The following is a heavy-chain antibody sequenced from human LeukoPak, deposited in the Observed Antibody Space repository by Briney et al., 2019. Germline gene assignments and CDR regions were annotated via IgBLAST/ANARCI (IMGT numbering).Heavy chain of an antibody. CDR3: ARDFYRGPYGMDV. D-gene: IGHD3-3*01. Sequence: GGSLRLSCAASGFTFSSYAMSWVRQAPGKGLGWVSAISGSGGSTYYADSVKGRFTISRDNSKNTLYLQMNSLRAEDTAVYYCARDFYRGPYGMDVWGQGTTVTVSS. CDR2: ISGSGGST. J-gene: IGHJ6*02. CDR1: GFTFSSYA. V-gene: IGHV3-23*01.